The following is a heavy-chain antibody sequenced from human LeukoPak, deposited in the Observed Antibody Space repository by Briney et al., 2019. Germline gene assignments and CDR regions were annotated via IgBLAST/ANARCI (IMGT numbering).Heavy chain of an antibody. V-gene: IGHV1-46*01. D-gene: IGHD3-10*01. Sequence: ASVKVSCTASGYTFTSYYMHWVRQAPGQGLEWMGILNPSGGSTTYAQKFQGRVTMTRDTSTSTVYMELSSLRSEDTAVYYCASGPYGSGTGQGYYYYYGMDVWGQGTTVTVSS. J-gene: IGHJ6*02. CDR2: LNPSGGST. CDR3: ASGPYGSGTGQGYYYYYGMDV. CDR1: GYTFTSYY.